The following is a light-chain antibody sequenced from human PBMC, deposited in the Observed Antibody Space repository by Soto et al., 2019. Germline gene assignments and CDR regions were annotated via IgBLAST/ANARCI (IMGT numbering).Light chain of an antibody. Sequence: QSALTQPRSVSGSPGQSVTISCTGTNSDIGGYNYVSWYQQHPGKAPKVMIDDVSRRPSGVPDRFSGSKSGYTASLTISGLQAEDEADYYCCSYAGTYNFWVFGGGTKLTVL. V-gene: IGLV2-11*01. CDR3: CSYAGTYNFWV. CDR2: DVS. CDR1: NSDIGGYNY. J-gene: IGLJ3*02.